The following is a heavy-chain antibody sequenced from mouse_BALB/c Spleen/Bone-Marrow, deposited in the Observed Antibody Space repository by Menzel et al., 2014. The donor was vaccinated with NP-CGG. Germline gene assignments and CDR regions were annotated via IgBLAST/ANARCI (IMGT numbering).Heavy chain of an antibody. Sequence: QVQLQQSGPELVRPGTPVKMSCKASGYTFTSYWTHWVKQRPGQGLEWIGMIDPSNSESRLNQKFKDKATLNVDKSSNTAYMQLSSLTSEDSAVYYCARLDGNYRNYFDYWGQGTSLTVSS. J-gene: IGHJ2*02. V-gene: IGHV1-59*01. CDR2: IDPSNSES. D-gene: IGHD2-1*01. CDR3: ARLDGNYRNYFDY. CDR1: GYTFTSYW.